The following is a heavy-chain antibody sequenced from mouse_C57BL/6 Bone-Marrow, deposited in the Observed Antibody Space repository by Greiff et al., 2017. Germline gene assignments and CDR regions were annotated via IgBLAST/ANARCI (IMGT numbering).Heavy chain of an antibody. V-gene: IGHV14-4*01. J-gene: IGHJ1*03. CDR1: GFHIQDVY. Sequence: VQLQPAGAELVRPGASVELSFTASGFHIQDVYVPWVEPGPGQGLGWIWWIAPENCDTEYASKFQGKAPITAGPSSNTAYLHGSRLTAEDTAVDFCTYSNFLYWRLEVWGTGTTVTVAS. D-gene: IGHD2-5*01. CDR2: IAPENCDT. CDR3: TYSNFLYWRLEV.